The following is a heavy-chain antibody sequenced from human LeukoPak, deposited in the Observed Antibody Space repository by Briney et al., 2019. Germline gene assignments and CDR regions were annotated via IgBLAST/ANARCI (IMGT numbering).Heavy chain of an antibody. Sequence: PSETLSLTCTVSGGSISSSSYYWGWIRQPPGKGLEWIGSIYYSGSTYYNPSLKSRVTISVDTSKNQFSLKLSSVTAADTAVYYCARQSRYNWNFDDYWGQGTLVTVSS. CDR3: ARQSRYNWNFDDY. D-gene: IGHD1-7*01. V-gene: IGHV4-39*01. CDR2: IYYSGST. CDR1: GGSISSSSYY. J-gene: IGHJ4*02.